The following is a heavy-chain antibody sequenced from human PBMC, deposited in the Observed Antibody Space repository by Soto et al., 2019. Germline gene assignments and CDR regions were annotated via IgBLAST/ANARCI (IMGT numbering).Heavy chain of an antibody. V-gene: IGHV4-30-4*01. D-gene: IGHD2-21*02. CDR1: GGSISFDHYH. J-gene: IGHJ6*02. CDR2: VHYSGSV. Sequence: QVQLQQSGPGLVKPSQTLSLTCTVSGGSISFDHYHWTWIRQPPGKGLEWIGYVHYSGSVLYNPSLKSRVSISVDTSKNQFSLKRSSVTAADTAVYFSAREDDGGDREYYSMDVWGQGTTVNVSS. CDR3: AREDDGGDREYYSMDV.